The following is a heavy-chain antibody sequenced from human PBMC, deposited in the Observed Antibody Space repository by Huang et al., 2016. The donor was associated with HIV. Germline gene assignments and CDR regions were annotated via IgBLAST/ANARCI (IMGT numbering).Heavy chain of an antibody. Sequence: QITLKESGPTLVKPTQTLTLTCTFSGFSITTDGAGVGWIRQPPGKALEWLALIFWDDDKRYGPSLKNRLSSTKDTSKNQVVLTMTNMDPVDTATYFCAHRQTYDFWSGSFDSWGQGTLVTVSS. D-gene: IGHD3-3*01. CDR1: GFSITTDGAG. CDR2: IFWDDDK. J-gene: IGHJ4*02. V-gene: IGHV2-5*05. CDR3: AHRQTYDFWSGSFDS.